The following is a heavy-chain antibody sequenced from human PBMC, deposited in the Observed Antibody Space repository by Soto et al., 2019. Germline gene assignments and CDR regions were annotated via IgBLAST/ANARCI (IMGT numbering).Heavy chain of an antibody. CDR2: IYYSGST. D-gene: IGHD6-13*01. CDR1: DGSISSSSDY. CDR3: AGHVLWAAAIFDY. J-gene: IGHJ4*02. V-gene: IGHV4-39*01. Sequence: PSETLSLTCTGSDGSISSSSDYWGRIRQPPGKGLDWIGSIYYSGSTYYNPSLKRRVTISVDTSKNQFSLKLSSVTAADTAVYSCAGHVLWAAAIFDYWGQGALVTV.